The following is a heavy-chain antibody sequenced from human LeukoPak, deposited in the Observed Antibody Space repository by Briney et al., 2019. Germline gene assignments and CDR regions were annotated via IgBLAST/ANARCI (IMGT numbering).Heavy chain of an antibody. Sequence: SETLSLTCGVYGGSFSGYYWSWIRQPPGKGLEWIGEINDSGSTNYNPSLKSRATISADTSKNQFSLKLSSVTAADTAVYYCARRNIITMVRGVKGGFDYWGQGTLVTVSS. J-gene: IGHJ4*02. CDR3: ARRNIITMVRGVKGGFDY. D-gene: IGHD3-10*01. CDR1: GGSFSGYY. CDR2: INDSGST. V-gene: IGHV4-34*01.